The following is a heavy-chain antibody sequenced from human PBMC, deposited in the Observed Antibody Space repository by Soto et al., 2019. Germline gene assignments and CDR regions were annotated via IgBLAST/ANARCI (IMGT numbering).Heavy chain of an antibody. J-gene: IGHJ3*02. CDR2: ISYDGSNK. V-gene: IGHV3-30*18. CDR3: AKDWMYIVGVTAHDAFDI. CDR1: GFTFNRDG. D-gene: IGHD2-21*02. Sequence: QAGGSLRLSCAASGFTFNRDGMHWVRQAPRRGLEWVAAISYDGSNKYYADSVKGRFTNSRDNSKITLYLQRNSLREEDTAVYYCAKDWMYIVGVTAHDAFDIWGQGTMVTVSS.